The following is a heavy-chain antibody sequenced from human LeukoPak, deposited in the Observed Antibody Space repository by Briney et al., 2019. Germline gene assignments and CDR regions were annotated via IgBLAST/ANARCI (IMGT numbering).Heavy chain of an antibody. D-gene: IGHD5-18*01. CDR1: GFTFSSYS. J-gene: IGHJ4*02. V-gene: IGHV3-21*01. CDR3: ARHLSGVAGYSYGRGIDY. CDR2: ISSSISDR. Sequence: GRTLRLSCAASGFTFSSYSMNWGSQPPGQGRGWVSSISSSISDRYYADSLKSRFTISTDNTKNSLYLHMNSLSAEDTAVYYCARHLSGVAGYSYGRGIDYWGQGTLVTVSS.